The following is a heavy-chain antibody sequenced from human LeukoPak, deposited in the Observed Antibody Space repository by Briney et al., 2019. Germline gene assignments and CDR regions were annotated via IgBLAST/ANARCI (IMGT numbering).Heavy chain of an antibody. Sequence: GGSLRLSCAASGFTFSSYAMHWVRQAPGKGLEWVAVISYDGSNKYYADSVKGRFTISRDNSKNTLYLQMNSLRAEDTAVYYCAREVGWELPPNYYFDYWGQGTLVTVSS. CDR1: GFTFSSYA. D-gene: IGHD2-15*01. J-gene: IGHJ4*02. CDR3: AREVGWELPPNYYFDY. V-gene: IGHV3-30-3*01. CDR2: ISYDGSNK.